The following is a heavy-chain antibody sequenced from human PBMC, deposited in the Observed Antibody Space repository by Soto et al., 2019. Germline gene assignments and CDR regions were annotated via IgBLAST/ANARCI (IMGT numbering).Heavy chain of an antibody. CDR2: IYWSGDG. J-gene: IGHJ3*02. D-gene: IGHD6-6*01. Sequence: QGTLKESVPTLVKPTQTLTLTCSFSGFSLSTSGVGVGWIRQPPGKALEWLAHIYWSGDGHYRPTLRNRLSIAKDTSKNQVVLTMTHIDPVFTVTYYCARGTVARPVFAFDIWSQGTVVTVSS. CDR1: GFSLSTSGVG. V-gene: IGHV2-5*01. CDR3: ARGTVARPVFAFDI.